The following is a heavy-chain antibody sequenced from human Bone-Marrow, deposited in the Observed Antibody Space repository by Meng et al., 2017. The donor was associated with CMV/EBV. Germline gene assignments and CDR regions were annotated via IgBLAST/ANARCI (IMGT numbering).Heavy chain of an antibody. CDR3: AKDYCSSTSCSSFQH. CDR2: IWYDGSNK. CDR1: GFTFSSYG. J-gene: IGHJ1*01. D-gene: IGHD2-2*01. V-gene: IGHV3-33*06. Sequence: GGSLRLSCAASGFTFSSYGMHWVRQAPGKVLEWVAVIWYDGSNKYYADSVKGRFTISRDNSKNTLYLQMNSLRAEDTAVYYCAKDYCSSTSCSSFQHWGQGTLVTVSS.